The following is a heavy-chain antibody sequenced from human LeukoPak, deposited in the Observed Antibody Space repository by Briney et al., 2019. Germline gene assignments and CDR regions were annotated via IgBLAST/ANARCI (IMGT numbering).Heavy chain of an antibody. V-gene: IGHV4-34*01. CDR1: GGSFSGYY. J-gene: IGHJ4*02. CDR2: INHSGST. Sequence: SETLSLTCAVYGGSFSGYYWSWIRQPPGKGLEWIGEINHSGSTNYNPSLKSRVTISVDTSKNQFSLKLSSVTAADTAVYYCARGGDYYDSSGYWYDYWGQGTLVTVSS. D-gene: IGHD3-22*01. CDR3: ARGGDYYDSSGYWYDY.